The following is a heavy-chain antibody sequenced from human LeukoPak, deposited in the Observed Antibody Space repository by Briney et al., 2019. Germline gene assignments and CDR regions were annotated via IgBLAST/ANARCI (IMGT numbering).Heavy chain of an antibody. CDR2: IRYDGSNK. CDR3: ARDFCSGGSCYSGADL. D-gene: IGHD2-15*01. J-gene: IGHJ5*02. Sequence: GGSPRLSCAASGFTFISYSIHWVRQAPGKGLEWVAFIRYDGSNKYYADSVKGRFTISRDNSKNTVYLQMNSLRAEDTAVYYCARDFCSGGSCYSGADLWGQGTLVTVSS. V-gene: IGHV3-30*02. CDR1: GFTFISYS.